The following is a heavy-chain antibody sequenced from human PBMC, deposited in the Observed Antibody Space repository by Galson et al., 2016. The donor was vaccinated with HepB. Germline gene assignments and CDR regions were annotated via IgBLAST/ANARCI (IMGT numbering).Heavy chain of an antibody. CDR2: SYGDGST. J-gene: IGHJ6*02. CDR3: ARDPGFRNGMNV. V-gene: IGHV3-53*01. CDR1: GFIVSNDY. Sequence: SLRLSCAASGFIVSNDYMNWVRQAPGKGLEWLSVSYGDGSTYYAESVRGRFTISRDNSKNSVFLQMNNLRAEDTAVYYCARDPGFRNGMNVWGQGTTVTFSS.